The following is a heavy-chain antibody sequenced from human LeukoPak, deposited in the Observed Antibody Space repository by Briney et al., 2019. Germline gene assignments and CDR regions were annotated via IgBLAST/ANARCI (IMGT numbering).Heavy chain of an antibody. D-gene: IGHD4-17*01. CDR3: ARDHRGYGDYAPSFDP. J-gene: IGHJ5*02. CDR2: ISAYNGNT. V-gene: IGHV1-18*01. CDR1: GYTFTSYG. Sequence: ASVKVSSKASGYTFTSYGISWVRQAPGQGLEWMGWISAYNGNTNYAQKLQGRVTMTTDTSTSTAYMELRSLRSDDTAVYYCARDHRGYGDYAPSFDPWGQGTLVTVSS.